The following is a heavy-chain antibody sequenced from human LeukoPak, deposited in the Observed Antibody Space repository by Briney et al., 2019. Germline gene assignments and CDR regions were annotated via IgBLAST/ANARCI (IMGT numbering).Heavy chain of an antibody. D-gene: IGHD6-19*01. Sequence: GASLRLSCAASGFTFNKDGMSWVRQAPGKGLEWVSTVNENGAETHYADSVKGRFTISRDNSKNTVLLQMNSLRADDTALYYCTKGDGGWHPIDYWGQGTLVIVSS. CDR2: VNENGAET. CDR1: GFTFNKDG. CDR3: TKGDGGWHPIDY. J-gene: IGHJ4*02. V-gene: IGHV3-23*01.